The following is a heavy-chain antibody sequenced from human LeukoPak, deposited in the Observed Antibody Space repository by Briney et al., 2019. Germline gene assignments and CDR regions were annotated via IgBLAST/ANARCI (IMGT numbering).Heavy chain of an antibody. CDR3: AREVVVATTYGGMDV. J-gene: IGHJ6*04. Sequence: GGSLRLSCAASGFTFSSYSMNWVRQAPGKGLEWVSSISSSSSYIYYADSVKGRFTISRDNAKNSLYLQMNSLRAEDTAVYYCAREVVVATTYGGMDVWGKGTTVTVSS. CDR2: ISSSSSYI. CDR1: GFTFSSYS. D-gene: IGHD5-12*01. V-gene: IGHV3-21*01.